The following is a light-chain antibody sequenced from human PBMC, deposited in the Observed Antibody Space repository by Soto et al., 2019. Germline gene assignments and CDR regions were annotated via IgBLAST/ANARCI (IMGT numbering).Light chain of an antibody. CDR2: EIS. CDR3: IKATQFPYT. Sequence: DIVMTQTPLSSPVTLGQPASISCRSSQGLVHSDGNTYLSWLQQRPGQPPRLLIYEISNRISGVPDRFSGSGAGTDFTLKISRVEAEDVGIYYCIKATQFPYTFGQGTKLEIK. J-gene: IGKJ2*01. CDR1: QGLVHSDGNTY. V-gene: IGKV2-24*01.